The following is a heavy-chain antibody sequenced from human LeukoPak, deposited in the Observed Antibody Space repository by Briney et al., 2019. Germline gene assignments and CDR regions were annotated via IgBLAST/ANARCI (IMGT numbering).Heavy chain of an antibody. V-gene: IGHV4-61*02. Sequence: SETLSLTCTVSGGSISSGSYYWSWIRQPAGKGLEWIGRIYTSGSTNYNPSLKSRVTISVDTSKNQFSLKLSSVTAADTAVYYCARETVGYDFWSGYPSTFYYYMDVWGKGTTVTVSS. CDR3: ARETVGYDFWSGYPSTFYYYMDV. CDR2: IYTSGST. D-gene: IGHD3-3*01. J-gene: IGHJ6*03. CDR1: GGSISSGSYY.